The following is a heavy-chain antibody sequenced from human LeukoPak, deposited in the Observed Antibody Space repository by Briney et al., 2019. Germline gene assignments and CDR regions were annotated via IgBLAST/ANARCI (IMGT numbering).Heavy chain of an antibody. CDR2: IYTSGST. J-gene: IGHJ4*02. CDR1: GFTFSSYE. Sequence: GSLRLSCAASGFTFSSYEMNWIRQPAGKGLEWIGRIYTSGSTNYNPSLKSRVTMSVDTSKNQFSLKLSSVTAADTAVYYCARVLGVCYDYWGQGTLVTVSS. V-gene: IGHV4-4*07. D-gene: IGHD2-8*01. CDR3: ARVLGVCYDY.